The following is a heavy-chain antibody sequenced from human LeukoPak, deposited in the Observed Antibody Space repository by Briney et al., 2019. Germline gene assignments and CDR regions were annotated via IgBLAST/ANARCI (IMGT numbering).Heavy chain of an antibody. J-gene: IGHJ6*03. Sequence: TSETLSLTCTVSGGSISSYYWSWIRQPPGKGLEWIGYIYYSGSTNYNPSLKSRVTISVDTSKNQFSLKLSSVTAADTAVYYCARAPGDLRYYYYYMDVWGKGTTVTVSS. CDR1: GGSISSYY. D-gene: IGHD7-27*01. CDR3: ARAPGDLRYYYYYMDV. V-gene: IGHV4-59*01. CDR2: IYYSGST.